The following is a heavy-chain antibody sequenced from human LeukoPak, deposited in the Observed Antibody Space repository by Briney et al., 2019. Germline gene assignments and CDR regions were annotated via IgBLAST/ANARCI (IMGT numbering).Heavy chain of an antibody. CDR3: AREAVTIFGLVRTQTTKSPHRFDP. V-gene: IGHV1-46*01. D-gene: IGHD3-3*01. CDR1: GYTFTSYY. Sequence: ASVKVSCKASGYTFTSYYMHWVRQAPGQGLEWMGLINPSGGSTNYAQKFQGRVTMTRDMSTSTVYMELSSLRSEDTAVYYCAREAVTIFGLVRTQTTKSPHRFDPWGQETLVTVSS. J-gene: IGHJ5*02. CDR2: INPSGGST.